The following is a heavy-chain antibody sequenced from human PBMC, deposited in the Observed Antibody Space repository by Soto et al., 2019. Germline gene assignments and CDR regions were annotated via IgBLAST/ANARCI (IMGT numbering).Heavy chain of an antibody. V-gene: IGHV3-23*01. J-gene: IGHJ4*02. CDR3: AKTLYYYDSSGLFAY. CDR2: ISGSGGST. Sequence: GGSLRLSXAASGFTFSSYAMSWVRQAPGKGLEWVSAISGSGGSTYYADSVKGRFTISRDNSKNTLYLQMNSLRAEDTAVYYCAKTLYYYDSSGLFAYWGQGTLVTVSS. CDR1: GFTFSSYA. D-gene: IGHD3-22*01.